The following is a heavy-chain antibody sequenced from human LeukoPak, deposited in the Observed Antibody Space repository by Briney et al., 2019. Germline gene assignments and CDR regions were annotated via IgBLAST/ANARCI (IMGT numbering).Heavy chain of an antibody. CDR2: MIPIFGTA. J-gene: IGHJ6*02. D-gene: IGHD4-17*01. CDR1: GRTFSSYA. Sequence: GASVKVSCKASGRTFSSYAISWVRQAPGQGLEWMGGMIPIFGTANYAQKFQGRVTITADESTSTAYMELSSLRSEDTAVYYCARSRPDYGDYLYYYGMDVWGQGTTVTVSS. V-gene: IGHV1-69*13. CDR3: ARSRPDYGDYLYYYGMDV.